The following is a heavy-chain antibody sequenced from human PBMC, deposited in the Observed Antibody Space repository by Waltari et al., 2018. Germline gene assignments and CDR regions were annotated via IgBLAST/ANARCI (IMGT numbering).Heavy chain of an antibody. Sequence: QVQLVQSGSELKKSGASVKVSCKASGYIFTTYGINWVRQAPGQGLEWMGWSNPNTGNPTYGQGFTGRFVFSLDTSVSTAYLQISSLKAEDSAIYYCARGGGTFSKPQYFDSWGQGTRVTVSS. D-gene: IGHD2-15*01. CDR2: SNPNTGNP. V-gene: IGHV7-4-1*02. J-gene: IGHJ4*02. CDR1: GYIFTTYG. CDR3: ARGGGTFSKPQYFDS.